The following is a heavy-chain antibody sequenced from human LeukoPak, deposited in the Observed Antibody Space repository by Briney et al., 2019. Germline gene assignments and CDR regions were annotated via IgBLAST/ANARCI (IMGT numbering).Heavy chain of an antibody. CDR2: INHSGST. D-gene: IGHD5-18*01. V-gene: IGHV4-39*07. Sequence: NTSETLSLTCTVSGGSISSGGYYWSWIRQPPGKGLEWIGEINHSGSTNYNPSLKSRVTISVDTSKNQFSLKLSSVTAADTAVYYCARVEGSYSYGYWSWFDPWGQGTLVTVSS. CDR1: GGSISSGGYY. J-gene: IGHJ5*02. CDR3: ARVEGSYSYGYWSWFDP.